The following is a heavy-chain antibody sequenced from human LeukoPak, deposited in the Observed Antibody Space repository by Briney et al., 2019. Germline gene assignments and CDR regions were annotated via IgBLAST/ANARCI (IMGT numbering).Heavy chain of an antibody. V-gene: IGHV1-69*05. CDR1: GGTFGSYA. D-gene: IGHD2-2*01. J-gene: IGHJ3*02. Sequence: SVKVSCKASGGTFGSYAISWVRQAPGQGLEWMGGIIPIFGTANYAQKFQGRVTITTDESTSTAYMELSSLRSEDTAVYYCVRGKIVVVPAGVAFDIWGQGTMVTVSS. CDR2: IIPIFGTA. CDR3: VRGKIVVVPAGVAFDI.